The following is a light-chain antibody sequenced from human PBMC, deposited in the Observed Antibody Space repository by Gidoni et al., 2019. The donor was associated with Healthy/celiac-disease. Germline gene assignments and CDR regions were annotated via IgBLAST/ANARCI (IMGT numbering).Light chain of an antibody. CDR1: QSISSY. V-gene: IGKV1-39*01. CDR2: AAS. J-gene: IGKJ4*01. CDR3: KQSYRTPLS. Sequence: DIQMTQSPSSLSASVGDRVTITCRVSQSISSYLNWYQQKPGKAPKLLIYAASSLPSGVPSRFSGSGSGTDFTLTISSVQAEDFATYYCKQSYRTPLSFGGGTKVEIK.